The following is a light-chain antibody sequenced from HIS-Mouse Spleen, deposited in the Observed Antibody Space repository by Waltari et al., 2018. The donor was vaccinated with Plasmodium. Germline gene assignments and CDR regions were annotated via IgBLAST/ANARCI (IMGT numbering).Light chain of an antibody. J-gene: IGKJ2*01. Sequence: EIVMTQSPATLSVSPGERATLSCRASQSLSSNLAWYQQKPGQAPRLLIYGASTRATGIPARFSGSGSGTEFTLTISSLQSEDFAVYYCQQYNNPRTTFGQGTKLEIK. CDR2: GAS. V-gene: IGKV3-15*01. CDR3: QQYNNPRTT. CDR1: QSLSSN.